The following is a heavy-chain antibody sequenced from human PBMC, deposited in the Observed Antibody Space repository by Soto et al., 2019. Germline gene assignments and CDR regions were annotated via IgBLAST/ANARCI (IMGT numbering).Heavy chain of an antibody. J-gene: IGHJ6*03. CDR2: IYYSGST. CDR3: ARHVPRMMTFAVVPKPYYFHMDV. CDR1: GGSISSGGYY. D-gene: IGHD3-3*01. Sequence: SETLSLTCTVSGGSISSGGYYWSWIRQHPGKGLEWIGYIYYSGSTYYNPSLKSRVTISIDTSKNQFSLRLTSVTAADTAVYYCARHVPRMMTFAVVPKPYYFHMDVWGKGTTVTVSS. V-gene: IGHV4-31*03.